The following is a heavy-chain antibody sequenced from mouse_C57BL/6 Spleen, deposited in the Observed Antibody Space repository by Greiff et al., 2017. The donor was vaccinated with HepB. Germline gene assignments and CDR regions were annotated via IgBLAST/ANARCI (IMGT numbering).Heavy chain of an antibody. CDR3: ARDEREYGYGTLDY. D-gene: IGHD2-10*02. V-gene: IGHV5-4*01. J-gene: IGHJ2*01. CDR2: ISDGGSYT. Sequence: EVQVVESGGGLVKPGGSLKLSCAASGFTFSSYAMSWVRQTPEKRLEWVATISDGGSYTYYPDNVKGRFTISRDNAKNNLYLQMSHLKSEDTAMYYCARDEREYGYGTLDYWGQGTTLTVSS. CDR1: GFTFSSYA.